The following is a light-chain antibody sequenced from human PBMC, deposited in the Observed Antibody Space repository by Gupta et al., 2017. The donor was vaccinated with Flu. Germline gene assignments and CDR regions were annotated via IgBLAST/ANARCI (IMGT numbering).Light chain of an antibody. CDR1: EVATQY. CDR3: QTADSGGTSWV. J-gene: IGLJ3*02. CDR2: KDT. V-gene: IGLV3-25*03. Sequence: SSELPQPPSVSVSPGQRARISCSGDEVATQYGDWYQQKSGQAPVLIIYKDTERPSGVPERFSGASSGTTVTLTITGVQADDDADYYCQTADSGGTSWVFGGGSKLTVL.